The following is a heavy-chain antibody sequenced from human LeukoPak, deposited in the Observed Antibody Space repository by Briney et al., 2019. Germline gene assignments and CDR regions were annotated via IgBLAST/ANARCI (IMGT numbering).Heavy chain of an antibody. V-gene: IGHV1-18*01. CDR3: ARDPSYDFWSGYYNRGGYYYYMDV. Sequence: ASVKVSCRASGYTFTSYGISWVRQAPGQGLEWMGWISAYNGNTNYAQKLQGRVTMTTDTSTSTAYMELRSLRSDDTAVYYCARDPSYDFWSGYYNRGGYYYYMDVWGKGTTVTVSS. D-gene: IGHD3-3*01. CDR2: ISAYNGNT. J-gene: IGHJ6*03. CDR1: GYTFTSYG.